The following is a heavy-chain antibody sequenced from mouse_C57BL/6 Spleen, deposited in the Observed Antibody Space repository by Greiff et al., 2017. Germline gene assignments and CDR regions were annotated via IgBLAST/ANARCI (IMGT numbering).Heavy chain of an antibody. D-gene: IGHD1-1*01. CDR2: ISSGGDYI. J-gene: IGHJ3*01. Sequence: EVMLVESGEGLVKPGGSLKLSCAASGFTFSSYAMSWVRQTPEKRLEWVAYISSGGDYIYYADTVKGRFTISRDNARNTLYLQMSSLKSEDTAMYYCTRGYYGSSLSWFAYWGQGTLVTVSA. CDR1: GFTFSSYA. V-gene: IGHV5-9-1*02. CDR3: TRGYYGSSLSWFAY.